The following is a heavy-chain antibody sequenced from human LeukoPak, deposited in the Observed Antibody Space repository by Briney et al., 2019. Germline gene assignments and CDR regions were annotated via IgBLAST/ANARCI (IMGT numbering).Heavy chain of an antibody. Sequence: SETLSLTCAVYGGSFSGYYWSWIRQPPGKGLEWIGEINHSGSTNYNPSLKSRVTISVDTSKNQFSLKLSSVTAADTAVYYCARTSGDYAGVDYWGQGTLVTVSS. CDR1: GGSFSGYY. J-gene: IGHJ4*02. CDR3: ARTSGDYAGVDY. CDR2: INHSGST. D-gene: IGHD4-17*01. V-gene: IGHV4-34*01.